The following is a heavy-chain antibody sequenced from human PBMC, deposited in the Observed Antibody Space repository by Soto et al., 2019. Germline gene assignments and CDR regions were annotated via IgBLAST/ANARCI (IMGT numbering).Heavy chain of an antibody. CDR1: GGTFSSYA. V-gene: IGHV1-69*13. Sequence: SVKVSCKASGGTFSSYAISWVRQAPGQGLEWMGGIIPIFGTANYAQKFQGRVTITADESKNTLYLQMNSLRAEDTAVYYCARESGYSNYGPPHYYYYGMDVWGQGTTVTVSS. CDR3: ARESGYSNYGPPHYYYYGMDV. J-gene: IGHJ6*02. D-gene: IGHD4-4*01. CDR2: IIPIFGTA.